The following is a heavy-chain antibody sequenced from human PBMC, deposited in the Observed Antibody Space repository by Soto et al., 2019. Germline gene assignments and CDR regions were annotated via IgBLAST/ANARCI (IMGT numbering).Heavy chain of an antibody. CDR1: AGSISTGGYY. V-gene: IGHV4-31*03. Sequence: PSETLSLTCTVSAGSISTGGYYWTWLRQHPGKGLEWIGYIYYSGSTYYNSSLKSRVTISVDTSKNQFSLKLSSVTAADTAVYYCARGLAVTLTDIWGQGTQVTVSS. D-gene: IGHD2-21*02. J-gene: IGHJ4*02. CDR3: ARGLAVTLTDI. CDR2: IYYSGST.